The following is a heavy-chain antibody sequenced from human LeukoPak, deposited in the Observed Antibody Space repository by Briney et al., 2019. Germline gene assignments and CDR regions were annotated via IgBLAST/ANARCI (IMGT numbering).Heavy chain of an antibody. V-gene: IGHV4-34*01. CDR3: ARGPIRYYHPLHQSLLFDP. Sequence: SETLSLTCAVYGGPFSSYYWSWIRQPPGKGLEWIGETNHRGSTYYNPSLESRVTISLDTPKNQISLKLNSVTAADTAVYYCARGPIRYYHPLHQSLLFDPWGQGTLVSVSS. CDR1: GGPFSSYY. J-gene: IGHJ5*02. CDR2: TNHRGST. D-gene: IGHD3-9*01.